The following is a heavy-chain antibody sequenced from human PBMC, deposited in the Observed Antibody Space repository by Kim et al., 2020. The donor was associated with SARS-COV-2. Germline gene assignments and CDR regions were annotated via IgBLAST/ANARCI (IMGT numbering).Heavy chain of an antibody. CDR3: ARDKYGDPYFFDY. D-gene: IGHD4-17*01. V-gene: IGHV4-4*07. Sequence: YNPSLKSRLTMSVDTSRNQFSLKLSSVTAADTAVYYCARDKYGDPYFFDYWGQGTLVTVSS. J-gene: IGHJ4*02.